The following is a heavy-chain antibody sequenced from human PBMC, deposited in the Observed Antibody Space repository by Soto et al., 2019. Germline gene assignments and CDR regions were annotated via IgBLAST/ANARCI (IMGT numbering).Heavy chain of an antibody. J-gene: IGHJ4*01. D-gene: IGHD6-25*01. CDR3: SDARIIAARPVFDY. V-gene: IGHV2-5*01. CDR1: GFSLSTTGEG. CDR2: MYWNDDK. Sequence: SGPTLVNPTPTLTLTCTFSGFSLSTTGEGVGWIRQPPGKAPEWLALMYWNDDKRYTPSLTSSLTITKDTSKNQVVLTMTNMDPVDTATYYCSDARIIAARPVFDYLGQGTLVTVSS.